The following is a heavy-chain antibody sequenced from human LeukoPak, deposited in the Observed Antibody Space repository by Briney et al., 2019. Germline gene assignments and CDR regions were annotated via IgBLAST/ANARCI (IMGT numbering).Heavy chain of an antibody. CDR1: GGSFSGYY. CDR2: INHSGRT. Sequence: SETLSLTCAVYGGSFSGYYWRWLRQPPGKGREGFGEINHSGRTNYNPSLNSRATISVYTSKNQFSLKLSSVTAADTAVYYCATPREEVMGLDYWGQGTLVTVSS. CDR3: ATPREEVMGLDY. D-gene: IGHD3-16*01. V-gene: IGHV4-34*01. J-gene: IGHJ4*02.